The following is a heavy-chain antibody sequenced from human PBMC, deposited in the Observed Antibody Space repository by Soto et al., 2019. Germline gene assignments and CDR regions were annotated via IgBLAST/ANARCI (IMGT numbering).Heavy chain of an antibody. CDR2: IYSGGST. CDR1: GFTVSSNY. D-gene: IGHD3-16*02. J-gene: IGHJ3*02. V-gene: IGHV3-53*01. CDR3: ARGGADYAYVWGSYRSDAFDI. Sequence: PGGSLRLSCAASGFTVSSNYMSWVRQAPGKGLEWVSVIYSGGSTYYADSVKGRFTISRDNSKNTLYLQMNSLRAEDTAVYYCARGGADYAYVWGSYRSDAFDIWGPGTMVTVSS.